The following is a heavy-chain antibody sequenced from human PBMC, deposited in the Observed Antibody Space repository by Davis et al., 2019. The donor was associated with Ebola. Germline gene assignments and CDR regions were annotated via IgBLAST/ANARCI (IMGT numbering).Heavy chain of an antibody. CDR3: ARGGFGTVEAIYFDY. J-gene: IGHJ4*02. CDR1: GFTFSSYW. Sequence: GGSLRLSCAASGFTFSSYWMSWVRQAPGKGLEWVANIKQDGSEKDYVDSVKGRFTISRDNAKNSLYLQMNSLRAEDTAVYYCARGGFGTVEAIYFDYWGQGTLVTVSS. CDR2: IKQDGSEK. D-gene: IGHD1-26*01. V-gene: IGHV3-7*01.